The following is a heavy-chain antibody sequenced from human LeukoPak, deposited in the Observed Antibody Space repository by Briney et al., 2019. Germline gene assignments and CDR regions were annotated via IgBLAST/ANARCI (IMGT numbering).Heavy chain of an antibody. CDR3: AFPGIAAAGEGVDYYYYGMDV. CDR1: GGTFSSYA. Sequence: SVKVSCKASGGTFSSYAISWVRQAPGQGLEWVGGIIPIFGTANYAQKFQGRVTITADKSTSTAYMELSSLRSEDTAVYYCAFPGIAAAGEGVDYYYYGMDVWGKGTTVTVSS. J-gene: IGHJ6*04. V-gene: IGHV1-69*06. D-gene: IGHD6-13*01. CDR2: IIPIFGTA.